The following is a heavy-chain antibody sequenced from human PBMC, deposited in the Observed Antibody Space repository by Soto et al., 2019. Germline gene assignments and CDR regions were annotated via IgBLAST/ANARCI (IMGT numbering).Heavy chain of an antibody. CDR1: GFTFSSYS. Sequence: PGGSLRLSCAASGFTFSSYSMNWVRQAPGKGLEWVSSITSSSSYIYYADSVKGRFTISRDNAKNSLYLQMNSLRSEVTAVYYCASEQWAGGMDVWGQGTTVTVSS. CDR2: ITSSSSYI. J-gene: IGHJ6*02. V-gene: IGHV3-21*01. D-gene: IGHD6-19*01. CDR3: ASEQWAGGMDV.